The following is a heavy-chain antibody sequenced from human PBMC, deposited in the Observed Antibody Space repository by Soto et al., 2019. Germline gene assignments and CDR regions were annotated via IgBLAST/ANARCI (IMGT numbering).Heavy chain of an antibody. J-gene: IGHJ4*02. CDR1: GGSFSGYY. CDR3: ASSWIYQRYYFDY. V-gene: IGHV4-34*01. Sequence: PSETLSLTCAVYGGSFSGYYWSWIRQPPGKGLEWIGEINHSGSTNYNPSLKSRVTISVGTSKNQFSLKLSSVTAADTAVYYCASSWIYQRYYFDYWGQGTLVTVSS. CDR2: INHSGST. D-gene: IGHD5-12*01.